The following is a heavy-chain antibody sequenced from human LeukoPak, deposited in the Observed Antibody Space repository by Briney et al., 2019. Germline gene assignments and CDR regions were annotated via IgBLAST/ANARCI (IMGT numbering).Heavy chain of an antibody. CDR1: GFTFSSYA. V-gene: IGHV3-23*01. Sequence: AGGSLRLSCAASGFTFSSYAMSWVRQAPGKGLEWVAAISGSGGSTYYADSVKGRFTVFRDHTRNTLYLQMNSLRAEDTAVYFCARDAARYSRGWYYDYWGQGTLVTVSA. CDR3: ARDAARYSRGWYYDY. CDR2: ISGSGGST. J-gene: IGHJ4*02. D-gene: IGHD6-19*01.